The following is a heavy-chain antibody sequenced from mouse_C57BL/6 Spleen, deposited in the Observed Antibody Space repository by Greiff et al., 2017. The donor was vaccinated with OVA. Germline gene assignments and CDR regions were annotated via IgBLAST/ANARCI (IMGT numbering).Heavy chain of an antibody. CDR2: IDPSDSYT. J-gene: IGHJ3*01. CDR3: AQNYGSREDWFAY. V-gene: IGHV1-59*01. D-gene: IGHD1-1*01. Sequence: VQLQQPGAELVRPGTSVKLSCKASGYTFTSYWMHWVKQRPGQGLEWIGVIDPSDSYTNYNQKFKGKATLTVDTSSSTAYMQLSSLTSEDSAVYYCAQNYGSREDWFAYWGQGTLVTVSA. CDR1: GYTFTSYW.